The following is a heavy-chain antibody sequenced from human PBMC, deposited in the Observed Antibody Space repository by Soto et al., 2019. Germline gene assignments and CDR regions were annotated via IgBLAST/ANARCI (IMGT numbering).Heavy chain of an antibody. J-gene: IGHJ3*02. CDR1: GFTFSSYG. CDR3: ARAGNYGRDAFDI. CDR2: IWYDGSNK. D-gene: IGHD1-7*01. Sequence: GGSLRLSCAASGFTFSSYGMHWVRQAPGKGLEWVAVIWYDGSNKYYADSVKGRFTISRDNSKNTLYLQMNSLRAEDTAVYYCARAGNYGRDAFDIWGQGTMVTVSS. V-gene: IGHV3-33*01.